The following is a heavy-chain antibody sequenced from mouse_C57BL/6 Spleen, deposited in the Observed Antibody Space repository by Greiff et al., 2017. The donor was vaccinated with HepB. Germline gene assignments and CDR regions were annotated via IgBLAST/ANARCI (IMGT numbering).Heavy chain of an antibody. CDR1: GFTFSSYA. CDR2: ISSGGDYI. D-gene: IGHD4-1*01. V-gene: IGHV5-9-1*02. CDR3: TRVTETGYFDY. Sequence: EVQGVESGAGLVKPGGSLKLSCAASGFTFSSYAMSWVRQTPEKRLEWVAYISSGGDYIYYADTVKGRFTISRDNARNTLYLQMSSLKSEDTAMYYYTRVTETGYFDYWGQGTTLTVSS. J-gene: IGHJ2*01.